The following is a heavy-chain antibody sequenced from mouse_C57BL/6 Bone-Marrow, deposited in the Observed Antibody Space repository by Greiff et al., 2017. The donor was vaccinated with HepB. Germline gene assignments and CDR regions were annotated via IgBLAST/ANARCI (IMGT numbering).Heavy chain of an antibody. V-gene: IGHV1-52*01. J-gene: IGHJ3*01. Sequence: VQLQQPGAELVRPGSSVKLSCKASGYTFTSYWMHWVKQRPIQGLEWIGNIDPSDSETHYNQKFKDKATLTVDKSSSTAYMQLSILTSEDSAVYYCAREAYDYDGFAYWGQGTLVTVSA. CDR1: GYTFTSYW. D-gene: IGHD2-4*01. CDR2: IDPSDSET. CDR3: AREAYDYDGFAY.